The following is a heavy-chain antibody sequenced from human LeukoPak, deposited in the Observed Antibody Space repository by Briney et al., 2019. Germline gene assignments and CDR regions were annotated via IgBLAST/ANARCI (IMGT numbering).Heavy chain of an antibody. CDR1: GFTFSSYA. V-gene: IGHV3-23*01. J-gene: IGHJ4*02. Sequence: GGSLRLSCAASGFTFSSYAVSWVRKAPGKGLEWVSSISGSGVATYSADSVKGRFTISRDNSKNTLYLQMSSLRAEDTAVYYCAKDWGYSSSQGYYFDYWGQGTLVTVSS. CDR2: ISGSGVAT. D-gene: IGHD6-13*01. CDR3: AKDWGYSSSQGYYFDY.